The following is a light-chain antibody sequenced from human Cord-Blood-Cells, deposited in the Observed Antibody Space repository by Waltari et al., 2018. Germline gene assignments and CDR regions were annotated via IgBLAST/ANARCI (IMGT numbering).Light chain of an antibody. CDR2: DVS. J-gene: IGLJ3*02. V-gene: IGLV2-14*03. CDR1: SSDVGGYNY. CDR3: SSFTSSNTLV. Sequence: QSALTQPASVSGSPGQSITISCTGTSSDVGGYNYVYWYQQHPGKAPKLMIYDVSNRPSGVSKRFSGSKSGNTASLTISGIQAEDGADYYCSSFTSSNTLVVGGGTKLTVL.